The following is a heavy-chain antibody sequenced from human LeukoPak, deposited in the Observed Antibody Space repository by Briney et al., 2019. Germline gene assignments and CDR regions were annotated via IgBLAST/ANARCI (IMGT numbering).Heavy chain of an antibody. J-gene: IGHJ4*02. D-gene: IGHD3-22*01. V-gene: IGHV4-59*01. CDR2: IYYSGST. CDR3: ARVGIGAYYYDSSGYYFDY. Sequence: SETLSLTCTVSGGSISSYYWSWIRQPPGKGLEWIGYIYYSGSTNYNPSLKSRVTISVDTSKNQFSLKLSSVTAADTAVYYCARVGIGAYYYDSSGYYFDYWGQGTLVTVSS. CDR1: GGSISSYY.